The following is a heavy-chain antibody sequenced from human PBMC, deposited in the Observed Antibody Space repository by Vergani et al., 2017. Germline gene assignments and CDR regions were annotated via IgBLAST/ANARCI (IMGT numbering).Heavy chain of an antibody. V-gene: IGHV3-23*01. D-gene: IGHD5-18*01. J-gene: IGHJ4*02. CDR2: ISGSGGST. Sequence: EVQLLESGGGLVQPGGSLRLSCAASGFTFSSYPMSWVRQAPGKGLEWVSAISGSGGSTYYADSVKGRFTISRDNSKNTLYLQMNSLRAEDTAVYYCAEHGDTWIQLSQFDYWGQGTLVTVSS. CDR1: GFTFSSYP. CDR3: AEHGDTWIQLSQFDY.